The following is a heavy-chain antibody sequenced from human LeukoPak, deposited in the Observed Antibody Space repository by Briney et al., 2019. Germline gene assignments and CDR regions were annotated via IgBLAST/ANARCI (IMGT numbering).Heavy chain of an antibody. D-gene: IGHD1-1*01. V-gene: IGHV1-46*01. CDR3: ASFKSSGEYFDY. Sequence: ASVKVSCKASGYTFTRYYMHWVRQAPGQGLEWMGIIDPSVGSTTYAQRFQGRVTMTRDMSTSTVHMELNRLSSEDTAVYYCASFKSSGEYFDYWGQGTLATVSS. CDR1: GYTFTRYY. CDR2: IDPSVGST. J-gene: IGHJ4*02.